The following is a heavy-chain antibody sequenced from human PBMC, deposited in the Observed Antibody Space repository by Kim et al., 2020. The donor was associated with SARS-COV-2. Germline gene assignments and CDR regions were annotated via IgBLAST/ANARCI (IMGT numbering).Heavy chain of an antibody. D-gene: IGHD3-22*01. Sequence: GGSLRLSCVASGFTLGSFGMNWVRQAPGKGLEWVSYINDTGSIKHYIDSVKGRFTISRDNAKSSLFLQMHSLRVDDTALYYCARARHGVYSDDAFALWG. CDR1: GFTLGSFG. CDR2: INDTGSIK. J-gene: IGHJ3*01. CDR3: ARARHGVYSDDAFAL. V-gene: IGHV3-48*01.